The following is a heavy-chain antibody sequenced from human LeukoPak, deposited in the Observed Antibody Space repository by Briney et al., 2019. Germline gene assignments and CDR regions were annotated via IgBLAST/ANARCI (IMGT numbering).Heavy chain of an antibody. Sequence: GGSLRLSCAASGITFSDYYMSWIRQAPGKGLEWVSYISSSSSYTNYADSVKGRFTISRDNAKNSVYLQMNSLRAEDTAVYCCATWATGIDYWGQGTLVTVSS. D-gene: IGHD3-16*01. J-gene: IGHJ4*02. CDR3: ATWATGIDY. V-gene: IGHV3-11*03. CDR2: ISSSSSYT. CDR1: GITFSDYY.